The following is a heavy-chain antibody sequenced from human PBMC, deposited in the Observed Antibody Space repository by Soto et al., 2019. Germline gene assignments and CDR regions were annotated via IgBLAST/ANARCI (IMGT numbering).Heavy chain of an antibody. CDR1: GYPFTRYP. CDR3: ARGSWRSRGYDGGWYFAH. J-gene: IGHJ4*02. V-gene: IGHV1-8*01. Sequence: QVQLVQSGAEVRQPGASVKVSCKPSGYPFTRYPVNWVRQAPGQGLEWMGWMNPDSGSTDYAPKFQGRVTMTRDTSTSTAYLEVSSLTSEDTAIYFCARGSWRSRGYDGGWYFAHWGQGTQVIVSS. D-gene: IGHD5-12*01. CDR2: MNPDSGST.